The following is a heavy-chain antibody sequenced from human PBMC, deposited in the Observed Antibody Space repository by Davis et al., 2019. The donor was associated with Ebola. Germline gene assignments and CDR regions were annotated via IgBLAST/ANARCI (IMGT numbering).Heavy chain of an antibody. D-gene: IGHD4-17*01. Sequence: PGGSLRLSCAASGFTFSSYAMNWVRQAPGKGLEWVSVLSGSGDSTYYADFVKRRFTISRDNSKNTLYLQMNSLRDEDTAVYYCAREDNDYGASRRAFDIWGQGTMVTVSS. CDR2: LSGSGDST. CDR3: AREDNDYGASRRAFDI. V-gene: IGHV3-23*01. CDR1: GFTFSSYA. J-gene: IGHJ3*02.